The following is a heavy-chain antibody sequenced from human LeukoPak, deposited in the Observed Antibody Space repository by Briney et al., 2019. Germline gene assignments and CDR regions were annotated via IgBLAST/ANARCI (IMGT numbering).Heavy chain of an antibody. J-gene: IGHJ4*02. CDR2: ISSSSSYI. V-gene: IGHV3-21*01. CDR1: GFTFSSYN. D-gene: IGHD6-6*01. CDR3: ASSRYSSSSNFDY. Sequence: GGSLRLSRAASGFTFSSYNMNWVRQAPGKGLEWVSSISSSSSYIYYADSVKGRFTISRDNAKNSLYLQMNSLRVEDTAVYYCASSRYSSSSNFDYWGQGTLVTVSS.